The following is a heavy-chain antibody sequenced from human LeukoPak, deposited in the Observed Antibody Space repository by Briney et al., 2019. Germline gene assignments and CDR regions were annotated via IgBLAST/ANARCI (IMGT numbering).Heavy chain of an antibody. J-gene: IGHJ4*02. CDR1: GFTFSSYS. CDR3: ARGSGYDSLGPSDY. Sequence: GGSLRLSCAASGFTFSSYSMNWVRQAPGKGLEWVSYISSSSTIYYADSVKGRFTISRDNAKNSLYLQMNSLRAEDTAVYYCARGSGYDSLGPSDYWGQGTLVTVSS. D-gene: IGHD5-12*01. V-gene: IGHV3-48*01. CDR2: ISSSSTI.